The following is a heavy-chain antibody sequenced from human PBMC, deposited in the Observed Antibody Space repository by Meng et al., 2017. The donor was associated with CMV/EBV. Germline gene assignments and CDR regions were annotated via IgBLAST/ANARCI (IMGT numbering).Heavy chain of an antibody. CDR3: ARDGYSSSWYGPGYYYYYYGMDV. CDR1: GFTFSSYA. CDR2: ISYDGSNK. D-gene: IGHD6-13*01. V-gene: IGHV3-30-3*01. J-gene: IGHJ6*02. Sequence: GGSLRLSCAASGFTFSSYARHWVRQAPGKGLEWVPVISYDGSNKYYADSVKGRFTISRDNSKNTLYLQMNSLRAEDTAVYYCARDGYSSSWYGPGYYYYYYGMDVWGQGTTVTVSS.